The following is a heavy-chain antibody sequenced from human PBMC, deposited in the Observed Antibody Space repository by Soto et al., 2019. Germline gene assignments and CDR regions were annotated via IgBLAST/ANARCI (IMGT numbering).Heavy chain of an antibody. V-gene: IGHV3-23*01. Sequence: EVQVLESGGGLVQPGGSLRLSCAASGFTFSSYAMSWVRQAPGKGLEWVSTISRSGDSTYYADSVKGRFTISRDNSNNTLYVQMNSLRAGYTAVYYCAKDNGFLHDAFDIWGQGTMVSVSS. J-gene: IGHJ3*02. CDR3: AKDNGFLHDAFDI. CDR1: GFTFSSYA. CDR2: ISRSGDST. D-gene: IGHD2-8*01.